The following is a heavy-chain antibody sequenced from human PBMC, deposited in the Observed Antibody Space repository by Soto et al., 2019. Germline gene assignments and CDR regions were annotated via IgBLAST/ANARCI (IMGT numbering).Heavy chain of an antibody. Sequence: ASVKVSCKASGYTFTSYYMHWVRHAPGQGLEWMGIINPSGGSTTYAQKFQGRVTMTRDTSTSTVYMELSSLRSEDTAVYYCARDYGGAYFDYWGQGTLVTVSS. D-gene: IGHD1-26*01. J-gene: IGHJ4*02. CDR3: ARDYGGAYFDY. CDR2: INPSGGST. V-gene: IGHV1-46*01. CDR1: GYTFTSYY.